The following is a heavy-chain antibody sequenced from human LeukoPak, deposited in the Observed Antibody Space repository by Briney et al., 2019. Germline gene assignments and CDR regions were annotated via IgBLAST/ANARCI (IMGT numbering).Heavy chain of an antibody. CDR2: IYYSGST. CDR1: GGSISGYS. J-gene: IGHJ3*02. V-gene: IGHV4-59*01. Sequence: SETLSLTCTVSGGSISGYSWSWIRQPPGKGLEWIGYIYYSGSTNYNPSLKSRVTISVDTSKNQFSLKLSSVTAADTAVYYCARDGTYVWGSYRSDAFDIWGQGTMVTVS. D-gene: IGHD3-16*02. CDR3: ARDGTYVWGSYRSDAFDI.